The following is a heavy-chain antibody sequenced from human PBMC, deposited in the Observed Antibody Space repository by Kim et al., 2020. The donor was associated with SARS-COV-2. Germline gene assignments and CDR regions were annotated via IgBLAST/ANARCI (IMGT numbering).Heavy chain of an antibody. D-gene: IGHD4-4*01. J-gene: IGHJ4*02. CDR2: ISASGGDT. CDR1: GFTFGGYA. CDR3: AKVPTLTAPFYDY. V-gene: IGHV3-23*01. Sequence: GGSPRLSCAASGFTFGGYALSWVRQAPGKGLEWVSRISASGGDTYYADSVQGRFTISRDNSKNALNLEMNSLRAEDTALYYCAKVPTLTAPFYDYWGQG.